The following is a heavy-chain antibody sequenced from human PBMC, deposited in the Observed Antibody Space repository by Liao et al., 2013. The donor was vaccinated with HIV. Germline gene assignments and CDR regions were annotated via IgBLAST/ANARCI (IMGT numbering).Heavy chain of an antibody. Sequence: QVQLQQWGAGLLKPSETLSLTCAVYGGSFSGHHWSWIRQPPREGAWSGLGKVNHRGSTNYNPSLKSRVTISEDTSKNQFSLKLSSVTAADTAVYYCARGPXTYYYGSGSRYYYMDVWGKGTTVTVSS. D-gene: IGHD3-10*01. V-gene: IGHV4-34*01. CDR3: ARGPXTYYYGSGSRYYYMDV. J-gene: IGHJ6*03. CDR1: GGSFSGHH. CDR2: VNHRGST.